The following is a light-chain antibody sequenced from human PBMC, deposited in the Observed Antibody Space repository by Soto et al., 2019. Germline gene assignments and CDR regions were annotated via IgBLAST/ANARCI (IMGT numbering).Light chain of an antibody. J-gene: IGKJ1*01. CDR2: DAS. V-gene: IGKV3-11*01. Sequence: EIVLPQSPATLSLSPGERATLYCRASQSVGTFFALYQQKPGQAPRLLSYDASNRATGIPARFSGNGSGTDCTLTLSSLEHEDCAVYYCQQCNYWPQWTFGQGTKVDIK. CDR3: QQCNYWPQWT. CDR1: QSVGTF.